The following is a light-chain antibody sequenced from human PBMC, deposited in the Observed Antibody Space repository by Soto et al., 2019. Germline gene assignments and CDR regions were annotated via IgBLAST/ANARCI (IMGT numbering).Light chain of an antibody. J-gene: IGKJ5*01. V-gene: IGKV3-11*01. Sequence: EIVLTQSPATLSLSPGERATLSCRASQSISNYLAWYQQKPGQAPRLLIDNASHRATGIPAKFSGSGSGTAFTLSIGTLEPDDFAVYYCQHLKTFGQGTRLEIK. CDR1: QSISNY. CDR2: NAS. CDR3: QHLKT.